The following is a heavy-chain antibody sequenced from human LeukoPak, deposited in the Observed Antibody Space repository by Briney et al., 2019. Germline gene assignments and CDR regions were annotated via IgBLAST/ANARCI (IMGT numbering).Heavy chain of an antibody. V-gene: IGHV3-30*18. J-gene: IGHJ5*01. CDR2: ISYDGNHM. CDR3: AKTSTMYSSGWFDS. CDR1: GFTFSNYG. Sequence: GGSLRLSCEASGFTFSNYGMHWVRQAPGKGLDWVAIISYDGNHMYYAESVKGRFTISRDNSKKTLYLQMNSLRAEDTAMYYCAKTSTMYSSGWFDSWGQGTLVTVSS. D-gene: IGHD3-22*01.